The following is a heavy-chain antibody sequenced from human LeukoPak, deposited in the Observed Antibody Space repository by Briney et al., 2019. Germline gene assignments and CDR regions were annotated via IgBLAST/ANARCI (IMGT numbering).Heavy chain of an antibody. J-gene: IGHJ4*02. CDR2: INPDSGGT. D-gene: IGHD3-3*01. CDR1: GYTFTGYY. V-gene: IGHV1-2*02. Sequence: ASVKVSCKASGYTFTGYYMHWVRQAPGQGLDWMGWINPDSGGTDYAQNFQGRVTMTRDTSIRAAYMELSRLKSDDTAVYYCARAPKAIFGGTFDFWGQGTLLTVSS. CDR3: ARAPKAIFGGTFDF.